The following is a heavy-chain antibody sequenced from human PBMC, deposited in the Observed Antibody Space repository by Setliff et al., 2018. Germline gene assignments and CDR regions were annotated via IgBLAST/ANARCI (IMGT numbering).Heavy chain of an antibody. V-gene: IGHV4-59*08. J-gene: IGHJ4*02. CDR3: ARLSPYNTGPPFDY. CDR1: GDSIFDNY. Sequence: PSETLSLTCSVSGDSIFDNYWGWIRQSPGRGLEWIAYISYTGSTNYNPSLKSRVTISLDTSKNHFSLNLRSVTAADTAVYYCARLSPYNTGPPFDYWGQGTLVTVA. D-gene: IGHD2-8*02. CDR2: ISYTGST.